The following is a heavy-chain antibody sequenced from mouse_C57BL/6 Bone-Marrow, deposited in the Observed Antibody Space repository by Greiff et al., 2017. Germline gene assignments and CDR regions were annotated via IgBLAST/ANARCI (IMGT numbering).Heavy chain of an antibody. J-gene: IGHJ2*01. V-gene: IGHV1-39*01. CDR3: ARGPRRLANWDGVYFDY. Sequence: EVQLQESGPELVKPGASVKISCKASGYSFTDYNMNWVKQSNGKSLEWIGVINPNYGTTSYNQKFKGKATLTVDQSSSTAYMQLNSLTSEDSAVYYCARGPRRLANWDGVYFDYWGQGTTLTVSS. CDR1: GYSFTDYN. D-gene: IGHD4-1*01. CDR2: INPNYGTT.